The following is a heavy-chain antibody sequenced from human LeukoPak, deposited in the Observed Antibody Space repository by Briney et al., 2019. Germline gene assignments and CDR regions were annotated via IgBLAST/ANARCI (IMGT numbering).Heavy chain of an antibody. D-gene: IGHD1-26*01. V-gene: IGHV4-59*08. CDR1: GGSLSSYY. J-gene: IGHJ4*02. CDR3: ARHRSGSYSAPFDY. Sequence: SETLSLTCTVSGGSLSSYYWSWVRQPPGKGLEWIGYIYYSGSTNYNPSLKSRVTISVVTSKNQFSLKLSSVTAADTAVYYCARHRSGSYSAPFDYWGQGTLVTVSS. CDR2: IYYSGST.